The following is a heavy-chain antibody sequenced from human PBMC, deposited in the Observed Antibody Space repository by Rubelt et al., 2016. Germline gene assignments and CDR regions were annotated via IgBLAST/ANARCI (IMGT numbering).Heavy chain of an antibody. Sequence: QVQLQESGPGLVKPSQTLSLTCTVSGASISSGGYFWSWIRKHPGKGLEWIGYIYYSGSAYYNPSLKSRVTISVDTSQNKVSLTLNTVTAADTAVYYCAVHGTVVFHFGFWGQGTPVTVAS. D-gene: IGHD4-23*01. CDR1: GASISSGGYF. J-gene: IGHJ4*02. CDR3: AVHGTVVFHFGF. CDR2: IYYSGSA. V-gene: IGHV4-31*03.